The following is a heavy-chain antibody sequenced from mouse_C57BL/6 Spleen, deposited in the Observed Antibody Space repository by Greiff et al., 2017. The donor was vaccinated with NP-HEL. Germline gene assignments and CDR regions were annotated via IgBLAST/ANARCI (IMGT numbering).Heavy chain of an antibody. J-gene: IGHJ3*01. CDR1: GYTFTSYW. Sequence: VQLVESGAELVMPGASVTLSCKASGYTFTSYWMHWVMQRPGQGLEWIGEIDPSDSYTNYNQKFKGKSTLTVDKSSSTAYMQRSSLTSDDSAVYYCARQLRLRRAYWGQGTLVTVSA. D-gene: IGHD3-2*02. CDR2: IDPSDSYT. CDR3: ARQLRLRRAY. V-gene: IGHV1-69*01.